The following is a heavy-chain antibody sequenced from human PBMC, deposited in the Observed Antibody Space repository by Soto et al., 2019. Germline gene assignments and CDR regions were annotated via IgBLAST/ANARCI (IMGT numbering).Heavy chain of an antibody. V-gene: IGHV3-7*03. J-gene: IGHJ6*02. CDR3: ARGIHPRTRCILEWLPDCAGFNSMDGMDV. D-gene: IGHD3-3*01. CDR2: IKQDGSEK. CDR1: GFTFSSYW. Sequence: GGSLRLSCAASGFTFSSYWMSWVRQAPGKGLEWVANIKQDGSEKYYVDSVKGRFTISRDNAKNSLYLQMNSLRAEDTAVYYCARGIHPRTRCILEWLPDCAGFNSMDGMDVWGQGTTVTVSS.